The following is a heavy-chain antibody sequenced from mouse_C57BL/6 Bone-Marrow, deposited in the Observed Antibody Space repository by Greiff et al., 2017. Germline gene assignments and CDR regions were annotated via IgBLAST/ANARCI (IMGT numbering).Heavy chain of an antibody. Sequence: DVMLVESGGDLVKPGGSLKLSCAASGFTFSSYGMSWVRQTPDKRLEWVATISSGGSYTYYPDSVKGRFNISRDNTKNTLYLQMSSLTAEDTAMNYCAKQDYLDYWGQGTTLTVSS. CDR2: ISSGGSYT. J-gene: IGHJ2*01. CDR3: AKQDYLDY. V-gene: IGHV5-6*02. CDR1: GFTFSSYG.